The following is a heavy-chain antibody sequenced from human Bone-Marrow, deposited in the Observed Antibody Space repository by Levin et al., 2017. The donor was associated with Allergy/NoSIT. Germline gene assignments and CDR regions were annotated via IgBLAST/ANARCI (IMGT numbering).Heavy chain of an antibody. CDR1: GFTFSNAW. CDR2: IKSKTNGGTT. CDR3: TTEGYTYGYHGFDI. D-gene: IGHD5-18*01. J-gene: IGHJ3*02. Sequence: SCEASGFTFSNAWMSWVRQAPGKGLEWVGRIKSKTNGGTTAYAAPVRGRFSISRDDSENTLFLQMNSLKTEDTAVYYCTTEGYTYGYHGFDIWGQGTMVTVSS. V-gene: IGHV3-15*01.